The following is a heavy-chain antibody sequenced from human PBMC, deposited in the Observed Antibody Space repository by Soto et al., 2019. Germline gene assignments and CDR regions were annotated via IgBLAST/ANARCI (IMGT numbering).Heavy chain of an antibody. J-gene: IGHJ6*02. Sequence: QVQLVQSGAEVKKPGSSVKVSCKASGGTFSSYAISWVRQAPGQGLEWVGGIIPIFGTANYAQKFQGRVTITAEKSTSTAYMELSSLRAEDTAVYYCARHYYGSGSYPYYYYGMDVWGQGTTVTVSS. CDR1: GGTFSSYA. V-gene: IGHV1-69*06. CDR3: ARHYYGSGSYPYYYYGMDV. D-gene: IGHD3-10*01. CDR2: IIPIFGTA.